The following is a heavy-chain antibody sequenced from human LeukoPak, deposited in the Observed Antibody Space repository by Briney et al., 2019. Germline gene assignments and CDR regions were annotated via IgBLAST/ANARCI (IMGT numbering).Heavy chain of an antibody. D-gene: IGHD1-26*01. Sequence: SETLSFTCTVSGGSISSSSYYWGWIRQPPGKGLEWIGSIYYSGSTYYNPSLKSRVTISVDTSKNQFSLKLCSVTAADTAVYYCAREGLVGATRDFDYWGQGTLVTVSS. CDR3: AREGLVGATRDFDY. J-gene: IGHJ4*02. CDR1: GGSISSSSYY. CDR2: IYYSGST. V-gene: IGHV4-39*02.